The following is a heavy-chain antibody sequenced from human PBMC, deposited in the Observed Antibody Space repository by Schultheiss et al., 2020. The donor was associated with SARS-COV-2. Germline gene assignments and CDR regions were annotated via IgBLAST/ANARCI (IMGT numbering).Heavy chain of an antibody. Sequence: GGSLRLSCAASGFTFSDYYMSWIRQAPGKGLEWVAVISYDGSNKYYADSVKGRFTISRDNAKNTMYLQMNSLRAEDTAVYYCARDLRGTVTPYWGQGTLVTVSS. CDR1: GFTFSDYY. J-gene: IGHJ4*02. CDR3: ARDLRGTVTPY. D-gene: IGHD4-17*01. V-gene: IGHV3-30-3*01. CDR2: ISYDGSNK.